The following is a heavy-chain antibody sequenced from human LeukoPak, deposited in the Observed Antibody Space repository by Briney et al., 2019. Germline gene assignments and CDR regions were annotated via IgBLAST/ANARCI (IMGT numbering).Heavy chain of an antibody. J-gene: IGHJ4*02. Sequence: GGSLRLSCAASGFAFSSYYMTWVRQAPGKGLEWVANIKQDGSEKNYVDSVKGRFTISRDNTKNSLYLQMNSPRAEDTAVYYCARGSYYFDYWGQGTLVTVSS. CDR1: GFAFSSYY. CDR2: IKQDGSEK. CDR3: ARGSYYFDY. V-gene: IGHV3-7*03.